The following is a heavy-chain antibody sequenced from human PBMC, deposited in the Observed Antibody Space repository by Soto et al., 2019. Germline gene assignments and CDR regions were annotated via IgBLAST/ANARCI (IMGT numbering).Heavy chain of an antibody. D-gene: IGHD4-17*01. Sequence: GASVKVSCKASGYTFTGYYIHWVRQAPGQGLEWMGWINPNSGGTNYAQRFQGRVTMTRDTSIGTAYMELSRLRSDDTAVYYCARDWSYGDDYWGQGTLVTVSS. CDR3: ARDWSYGDDY. V-gene: IGHV1-2*02. J-gene: IGHJ4*02. CDR1: GYTFTGYY. CDR2: INPNSGGT.